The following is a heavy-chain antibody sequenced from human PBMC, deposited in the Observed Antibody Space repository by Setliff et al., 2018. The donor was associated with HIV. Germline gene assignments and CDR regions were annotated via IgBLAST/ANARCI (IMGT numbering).Heavy chain of an antibody. CDR1: GGSFTSRSYY. CDR2: IYYSGSA. D-gene: IGHD5-18*01. Sequence: PSETLSLTCTVSGGSFTSRSYYWGWIRQPPGEGLEWIGSIYYSGSAYYNSSLRSRLTISVDTSKNQFSLNLISVTAADTAVYYCARGHIRRIQVWTTPETDLDFWGRGNLVTVSS. CDR3: ARGHIRRIQVWTTPETDLDF. J-gene: IGHJ4*02. V-gene: IGHV4-39*01.